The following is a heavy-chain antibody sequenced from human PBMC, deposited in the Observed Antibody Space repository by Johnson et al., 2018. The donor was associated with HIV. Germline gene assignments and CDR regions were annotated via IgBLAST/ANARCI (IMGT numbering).Heavy chain of an antibody. D-gene: IGHD3-10*01. Sequence: VQLVESGGGLVQPGRSLRLSCVASGFTFDDYAMHWVRQAPGKGLEWVSGISWNSGSIGYADSVKGRFTISRDNAKNSLYLQMNSLRAEDTAVYYCARGGPYDSGIIDAFDIWGQGTMVTVSS. V-gene: IGHV3-9*01. CDR2: ISWNSGSI. J-gene: IGHJ3*02. CDR1: GFTFDDYA. CDR3: ARGGPYDSGIIDAFDI.